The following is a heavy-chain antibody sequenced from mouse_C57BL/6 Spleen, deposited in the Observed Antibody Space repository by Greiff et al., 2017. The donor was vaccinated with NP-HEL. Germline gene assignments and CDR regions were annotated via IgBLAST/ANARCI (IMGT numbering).Heavy chain of an antibody. J-gene: IGHJ3*01. CDR2: INPNNGGT. Sequence: EVQLQQSGPELVKPGASVKMSCKASGYTFTDYNMHWVKQSHGKSLEWIGYINPNNGGTSYNQKFKGKATLTVNKSSSTAYMELRSLTSEDSAVYDCAPYYGSSPWFAYWGQGTLVTVSA. V-gene: IGHV1-22*01. D-gene: IGHD1-1*01. CDR3: APYYGSSPWFAY. CDR1: GYTFTDYN.